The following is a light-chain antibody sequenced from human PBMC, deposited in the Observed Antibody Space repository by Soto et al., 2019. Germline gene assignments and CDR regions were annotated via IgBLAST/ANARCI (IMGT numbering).Light chain of an antibody. CDR3: CSYTTSATDV. V-gene: IGLV2-14*03. Sequence: QSVLTQPAPVSGSPGQSITISCTGTSSDVGRYNRVSGYQQHPGEAPRLMTYAVSNRPSGVSKRSSGSKSGNTASLTISGLQAEDETDYYCCSYTTSATDVVGTGTKVTVL. CDR2: AVS. J-gene: IGLJ1*01. CDR1: SSDVGRYNR.